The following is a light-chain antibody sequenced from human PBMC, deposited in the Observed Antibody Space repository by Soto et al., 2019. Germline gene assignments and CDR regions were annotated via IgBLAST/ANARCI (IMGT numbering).Light chain of an antibody. J-gene: IGLJ2*01. CDR2: EVS. V-gene: IGLV2-18*02. Sequence: QSALTQPPSVSGSPGQSVTISCTGTSSDVGSYNRVSWYQQPPGTAPKLMIYEVSNRPSGVPDRFSGSKSGNTASLTISGLQDEDEADYYCSSRTTSNTLLFGGGTKLTVL. CDR3: SSRTTSNTLL. CDR1: SSDVGSYNR.